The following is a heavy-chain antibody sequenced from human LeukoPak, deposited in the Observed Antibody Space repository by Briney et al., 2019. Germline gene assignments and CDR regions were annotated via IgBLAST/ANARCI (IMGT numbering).Heavy chain of an antibody. J-gene: IGHJ4*02. V-gene: IGHV3-30-3*01. Sequence: GGSLRLSCAASGFTFSSYAMHWVRQAPGKGLEWVAVISYDGSNKYYADSVKGRFTISRDNSKNTLYLQMNSLRAEDTAVYYCARDRDSSSWPIFDYWGQGTLVTVSS. CDR3: ARDRDSSSWPIFDY. CDR2: ISYDGSNK. D-gene: IGHD6-13*01. CDR1: GFTFSSYA.